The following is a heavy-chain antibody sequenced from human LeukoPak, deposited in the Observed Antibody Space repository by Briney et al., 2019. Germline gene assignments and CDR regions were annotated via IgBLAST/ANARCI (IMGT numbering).Heavy chain of an antibody. V-gene: IGHV3-23*01. J-gene: IGHJ4*02. CDR2: ISGSGGST. D-gene: IGHD4-11*01. CDR1: GFTFSSYA. CDR3: AKPPSKFYSNYHFDY. Sequence: PGGSLRLSCAASGFTFSSYAMSWVRQAPGKGLECVSAISGSGGSTYYADSVKGRFTISRDNSKNTLYLQMNSLRAEDTAVYYCAKPPSKFYSNYHFDYWGQGTLVTVAS.